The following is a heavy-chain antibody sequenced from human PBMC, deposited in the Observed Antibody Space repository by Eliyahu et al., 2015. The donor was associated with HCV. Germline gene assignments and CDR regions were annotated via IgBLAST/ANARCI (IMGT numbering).Heavy chain of an antibody. D-gene: IGHD2-21*02. CDR1: GFTFLSYA. CDR2: ISSNGGST. Sequence: EVQLVESGGGLVXPGGSLXLSCSAXGFTFLSYAVHWVRQAPGKGLEYVSAISSNGGSTYYADSVKGRFTISRDNSKNTLYLQMSSLRAEDTAVYYCVKSRENCGGDCLTYGMDVWGQGTTVTVSS. CDR3: VKSRENCGGDCLTYGMDV. J-gene: IGHJ6*02. V-gene: IGHV3-64D*06.